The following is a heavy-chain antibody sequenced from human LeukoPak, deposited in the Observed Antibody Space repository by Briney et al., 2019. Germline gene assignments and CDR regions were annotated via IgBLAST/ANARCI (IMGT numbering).Heavy chain of an antibody. J-gene: IGHJ4*02. V-gene: IGHV1-18*01. D-gene: IGHD3-16*01. CDR2: ISGYNVNK. Sequence: GASVKVSFTASAYTFTSYGISWVRQAPGQGLEWMGWISGYNVNKNYAQKLLGRVTMTTDTSTSTVYMELSSLRSEDTAVYYCARDGGANWGQGTLVTVSS. CDR1: AYTFTSYG. CDR3: ARDGGAN.